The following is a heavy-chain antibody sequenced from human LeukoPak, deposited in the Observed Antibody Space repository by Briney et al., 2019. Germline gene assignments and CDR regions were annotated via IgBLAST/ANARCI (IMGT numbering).Heavy chain of an antibody. CDR1: GYTFTSYG. CDR2: INTHNANT. J-gene: IGHJ4*02. D-gene: IGHD3-22*01. Sequence: ASVKVSCKHSGYTFTSYGIKWVRQAPGQELEWMGWINTHNANTNYAQKLQGRVIMTTDTSTSTAYMELRSLRSDDTAVYYCARDPYPYYYDSSGQQSYYFDHWGQGNLVTVSS. CDR3: ARDPYPYYYDSSGQQSYYFDH. V-gene: IGHV1-18*01.